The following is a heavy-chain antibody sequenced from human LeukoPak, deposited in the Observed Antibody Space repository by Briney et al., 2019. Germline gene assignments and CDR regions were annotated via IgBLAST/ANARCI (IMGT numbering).Heavy chain of an antibody. CDR1: GFTFDDYA. D-gene: IGHD5-18*01. V-gene: IGHV3-9*01. CDR2: ISWNSGSI. CDR3: AKLSGYSYGYLDH. Sequence: GRSLRLSCAASGFTFDDYAMHWVRQAPGMGLEWVSGISWNSGSIGYADSVRGRFTISRDNAKNSLYLQMNSLRPEDTALYYCAKLSGYSYGYLDHWGQGTLVTVSS. J-gene: IGHJ4*02.